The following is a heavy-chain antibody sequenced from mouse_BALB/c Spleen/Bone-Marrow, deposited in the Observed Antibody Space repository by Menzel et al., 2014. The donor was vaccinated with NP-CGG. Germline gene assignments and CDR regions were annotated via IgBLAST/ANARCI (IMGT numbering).Heavy chain of an antibody. Sequence: EVKLVESGGGLVQPGGSLKLSCAASGFIFSRYTMSWVRQTPEKRLEWAAYISNGGGNTYYPDTVKGRFTISRDNVKNFLYLQMSSLKSEDTAMYYCARGGAYDNSFAYAMDYWGQGTSVIVSS. D-gene: IGHD2-1*01. CDR1: GFIFSRYT. CDR2: ISNGGGNT. V-gene: IGHV5-12-2*01. J-gene: IGHJ4*01. CDR3: ARGGAYDNSFAYAMDY.